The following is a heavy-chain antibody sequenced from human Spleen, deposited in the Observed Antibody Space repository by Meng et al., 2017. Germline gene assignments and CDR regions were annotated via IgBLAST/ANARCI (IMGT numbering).Heavy chain of an antibody. CDR1: GFTFSDHY. CDR3: ARWRSGSADY. Sequence: GGSLRLSCAASGFTFSDHYMDWVRQAPGKGLDWVGRSKNKANSYTTEYAASVKGRFTISRDDSKSSLYLQMNSLQTEDTAVYYCARWRSGSADYWGQGTLVTVSS. J-gene: IGHJ4*02. CDR2: SKNKANSYTT. V-gene: IGHV3-72*01. D-gene: IGHD3-3*01.